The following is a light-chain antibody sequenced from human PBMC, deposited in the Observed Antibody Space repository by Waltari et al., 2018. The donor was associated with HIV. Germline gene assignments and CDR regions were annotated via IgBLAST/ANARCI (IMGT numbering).Light chain of an antibody. V-gene: IGKV4-1*01. CDR1: QSVLYRSNNKNY. J-gene: IGKJ2*01. Sequence: DIVMTQSPDSLAVSLGARASLRCRSSQSVLYRSNNKNYLAWFQQKPGQPPKLLIYWASTRESGVPDRFTGSGSGTDFTLTISSLQAEDVAVYYCHQYHSIPRTFGQGTKLEIK. CDR2: WAS. CDR3: HQYHSIPRT.